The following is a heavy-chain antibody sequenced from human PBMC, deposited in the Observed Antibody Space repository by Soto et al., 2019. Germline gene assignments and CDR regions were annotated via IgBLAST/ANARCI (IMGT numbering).Heavy chain of an antibody. J-gene: IGHJ6*02. CDR3: ATAGGFLEYYYYGMDV. Sequence: ASVKVSCKVSGYTLTELSMHWVRQAPGKGLEWMGGFDPEDGETIYAQKFQGRVTMTEDTSTDTAYMELSSLRSEDTAVYYCATAGGFLEYYYYGMDVSGQGTTVTVSS. CDR2: FDPEDGET. CDR1: GYTLTELS. V-gene: IGHV1-24*01. D-gene: IGHD3-3*01.